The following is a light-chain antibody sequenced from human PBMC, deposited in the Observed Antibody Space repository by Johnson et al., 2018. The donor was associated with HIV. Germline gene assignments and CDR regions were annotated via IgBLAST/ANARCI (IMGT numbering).Light chain of an antibody. Sequence: QSVLTQPPSVSAAPGQKVTISCSGSSSNIGNNYVSWYQQLPGTAPKLLIYDNNKRPSGIPDRFSGSKSGTSATLGITGLQTGDEADYYCGTWDSSLSGVFGTGTKDTVL. CDR2: DNN. J-gene: IGLJ1*01. CDR3: GTWDSSLSGV. CDR1: SSNIGNNY. V-gene: IGLV1-51*01.